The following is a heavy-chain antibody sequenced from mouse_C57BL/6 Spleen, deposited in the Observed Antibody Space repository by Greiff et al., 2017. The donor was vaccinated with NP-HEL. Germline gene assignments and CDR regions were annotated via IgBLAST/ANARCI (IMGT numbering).Heavy chain of an antibody. Sequence: VQLQQSGAELVKPGASVKMSCKASGYTFTSYWITWVKQRPGQGLEWIGDIYPGSGSTNYNEKFKSNATLTVDTSSSTAYMQLSSLTTEDSAVYYCARDAYYSNFYSMDSCGQGTSVTVSS. V-gene: IGHV1-55*01. D-gene: IGHD2-5*01. CDR2: IYPGSGST. CDR1: GYTFTSYW. J-gene: IGHJ4*01. CDR3: ARDAYYSNFYSMDS.